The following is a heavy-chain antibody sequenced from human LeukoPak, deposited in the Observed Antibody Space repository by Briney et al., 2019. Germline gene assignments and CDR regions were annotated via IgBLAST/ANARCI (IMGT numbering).Heavy chain of an antibody. J-gene: IGHJ6*02. CDR2: ISYDGSNK. CDR3: ARADTTGPEYYYYGMDV. D-gene: IGHD1-1*01. V-gene: IGHV3-30-3*01. CDR1: GFTFSSYA. Sequence: PGGSLRLSCAASGFTFSSYAMHWVRQAPGKGLEWVAVISYDGSNKYYADSVKGRFTISRDNSKNTLYLQMNSLRAEDTAVYYCARADTTGPEYYYYGMDVWGQGTTVTVSS.